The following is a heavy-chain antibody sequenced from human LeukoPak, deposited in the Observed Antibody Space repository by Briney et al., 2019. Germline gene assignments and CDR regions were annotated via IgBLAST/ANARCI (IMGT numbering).Heavy chain of an antibody. CDR2: INHSGST. J-gene: IGHJ6*02. V-gene: IGHV4-34*01. CDR1: GGSFSGYY. Sequence: SETLSLTCAVYGGSFSGYYWSWIRQPPGKGLEWIGEINHSGSTNYNPSLKSRVTISVDPSKNQFSLKLSSVTAADTAVYYCARPISPYYYYGMDVWGQGTTVTVSS. D-gene: IGHD3-9*01. CDR3: ARPISPYYYYGMDV.